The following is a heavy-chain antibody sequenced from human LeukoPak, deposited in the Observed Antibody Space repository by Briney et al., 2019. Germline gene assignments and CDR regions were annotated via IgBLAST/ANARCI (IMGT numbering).Heavy chain of an antibody. CDR2: INHSGST. V-gene: IGHV4-34*01. D-gene: IGHD3-22*01. CDR1: GVSFSGYY. J-gene: IGHJ4*02. Sequence: SETLSLTCAVYGVSFSGYYWSWIRQPPGKGLEWIGEINHSGSTNYNPSLKSRVTISVDTSKNQFSLKLSSVTAADTAVYYCASNGWRDYYDSSGYPDYWGQGTLVTVSS. CDR3: ASNGWRDYYDSSGYPDY.